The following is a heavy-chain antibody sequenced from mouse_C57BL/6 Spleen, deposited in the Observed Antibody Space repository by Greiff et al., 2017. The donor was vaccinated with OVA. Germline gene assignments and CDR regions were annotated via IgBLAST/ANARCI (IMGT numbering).Heavy chain of an antibody. CDR2: INPSTGGT. J-gene: IGHJ3*01. CDR1: GYSFTGYY. D-gene: IGHD1-1*01. V-gene: IGHV1-43*01. CDR3: ARSYYYGSSPSWFAY. Sequence: EVKLMESGPELVKPGASVKISCKASGYSFTGYYMHWVKQSSEKSLEWIGEINPSTGGTSYNQKFKGKATLTVDKSSSTAYMQLKSLTSEDSAVYYCARSYYYGSSPSWFAYWGQGTLVTVSA.